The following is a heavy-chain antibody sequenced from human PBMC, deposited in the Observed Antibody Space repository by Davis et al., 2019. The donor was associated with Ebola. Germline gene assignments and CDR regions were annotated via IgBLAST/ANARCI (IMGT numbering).Heavy chain of an antibody. CDR3: ARGFTTIFGVLIMEYYFDY. J-gene: IGHJ4*02. V-gene: IGHV4-59*12. CDR1: GGSISSYY. D-gene: IGHD3-3*01. CDR2: IYYSGST. Sequence: SETLSLTCTVSGGSISSYYWSWIRQHPGKGLEWIGFIYYSGSTYYNPSLKGRVIISVDTSKNQFSLKLSSVTAADTAVYYCARGFTTIFGVLIMEYYFDYWGQGTLVTVSS.